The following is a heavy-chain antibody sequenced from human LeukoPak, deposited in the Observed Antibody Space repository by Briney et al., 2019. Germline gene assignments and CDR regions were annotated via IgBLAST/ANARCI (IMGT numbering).Heavy chain of an antibody. CDR2: INTNIGNP. Sequence: ASVKVSCKASGYTFTSYAVNWVRQAPGQGLEWMGWINTNIGNPTYAQGFTGRFVFSLDTSVSTAYLQISSLKAEDTAVYYCARGTPTTVVTPDYWGQGTRVTVSS. V-gene: IGHV7-4-1*02. J-gene: IGHJ4*02. D-gene: IGHD4-23*01. CDR1: GYTFTSYA. CDR3: ARGTPTTVVTPDY.